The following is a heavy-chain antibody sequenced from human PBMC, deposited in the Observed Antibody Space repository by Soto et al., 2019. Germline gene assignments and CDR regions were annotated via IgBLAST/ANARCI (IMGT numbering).Heavy chain of an antibody. J-gene: IGHJ6*02. CDR2: IYSTGNT. V-gene: IGHV4-39*01. Sequence: QLQLQESGPGLVKPSETLSLTCTVSGDSIRSSSYWGWIRQPPGKGLEWIGSIYSTGNTYYNPSLNSQVTLSVDTSKNQFSRNVISVTAADTAVYYCRRSSRYSTDVWGQGTTVTVSS. CDR1: GDSIRSSSY. D-gene: IGHD6-13*01. CDR3: RRSSRYSTDV.